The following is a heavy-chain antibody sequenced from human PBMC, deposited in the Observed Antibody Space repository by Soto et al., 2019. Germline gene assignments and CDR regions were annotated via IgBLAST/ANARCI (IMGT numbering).Heavy chain of an antibody. CDR3: AKDAEGYSSGWPAN. V-gene: IGHV3-23*01. CDR2: ISGSGGST. Sequence: EVQLLESGGGLVQPGGSLKLSCAASGFTFSSYAMSWVRKAPGKGLEWVSAISGSGGSTYYADSVKGRFTISRDNSKNTLYLQMNSLRAEDTAVYYCAKDAEGYSSGWPANWGQGTLVTVSS. J-gene: IGHJ4*02. D-gene: IGHD6-19*01. CDR1: GFTFSSYA.